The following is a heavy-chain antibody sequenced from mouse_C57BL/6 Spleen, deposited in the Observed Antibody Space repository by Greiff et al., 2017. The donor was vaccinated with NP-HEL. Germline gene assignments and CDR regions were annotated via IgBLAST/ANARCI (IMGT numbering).Heavy chain of an antibody. D-gene: IGHD3-2*02. CDR1: GYSITSGYY. J-gene: IGHJ4*01. V-gene: IGHV3-6*01. CDR3: AREGSSGYIPYAMDY. CDR2: ISYDGSN. Sequence: EVKLLESGPGLVKPSQSLSLTCSVTGYSITSGYYWNWIRQFPGNKLEWMGYISYDGSNNYNPSLKNRISITRDTSKNQFFLKLNSVTTEDTATYYCAREGSSGYIPYAMDYWGQGTSVTVSS.